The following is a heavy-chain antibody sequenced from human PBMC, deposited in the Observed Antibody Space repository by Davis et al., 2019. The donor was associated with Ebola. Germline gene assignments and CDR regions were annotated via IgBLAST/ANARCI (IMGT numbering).Heavy chain of an antibody. CDR3: ARGAIASPDY. D-gene: IGHD6-6*01. Sequence: ASVKVSCKASGYSFTHYSFSWVRQAPGQGLEWMGWVSGNNGKTDYAQKFQGRVTMTTDTSTSTAYMELRSLTSDDTAVYYCARGAIASPDYWGQGTLVTVSS. CDR2: VSGNNGKT. J-gene: IGHJ4*02. CDR1: GYSFTHYS. V-gene: IGHV1-18*01.